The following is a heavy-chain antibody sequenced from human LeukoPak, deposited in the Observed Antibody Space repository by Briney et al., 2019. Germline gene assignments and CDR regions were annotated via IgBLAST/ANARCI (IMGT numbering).Heavy chain of an antibody. V-gene: IGHV1-3*01. CDR1: GYTFTSYA. D-gene: IGHD3-10*01. CDR3: ARNVGSLWFGELFDY. J-gene: IGHJ4*02. CDR2: INAGNGNT. Sequence: ASVKVSCKASGYTFTSYAMHWVRQAPGQRLEWMGWINAGNGNTKYSQKFQGRVTITRDTSASTAYMELSSLRSEDTAVDYCARNVGSLWFGELFDYWGQGTLVTVSS.